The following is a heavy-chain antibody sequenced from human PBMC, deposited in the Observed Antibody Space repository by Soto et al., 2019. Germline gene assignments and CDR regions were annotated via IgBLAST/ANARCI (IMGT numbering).Heavy chain of an antibody. CDR1: GFTFSVSA. V-gene: IGHV3-73*01. Sequence: GGSLRLSCAASGFTFSVSAMHWVRQPSGKGLEWVGRIRSKAGNYATAYAASVKGRFTISRDDSKNTTYLQISSLITEDTAVYYCAKDPQQWLTIFDYWGQGALVTVSS. D-gene: IGHD6-19*01. J-gene: IGHJ4*02. CDR2: IRSKAGNYAT. CDR3: AKDPQQWLTIFDY.